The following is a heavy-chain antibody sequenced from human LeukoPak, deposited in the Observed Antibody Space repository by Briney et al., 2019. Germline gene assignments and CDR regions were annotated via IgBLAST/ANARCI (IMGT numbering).Heavy chain of an antibody. J-gene: IGHJ4*02. CDR3: ARGLRLGELSLYLLDY. CDR1: GYTFTSYG. Sequence: ASVKVSCKASGYTFTSYGISWVRQAPGQGLEWMGWISAYNGNTNYAQKLQGRVTMTTDTSTSTAYMELRSLRSDDTAVYYCARGLRLGELSLYLLDYWGQGTLVTVSS. V-gene: IGHV1-18*01. CDR2: ISAYNGNT. D-gene: IGHD3-16*02.